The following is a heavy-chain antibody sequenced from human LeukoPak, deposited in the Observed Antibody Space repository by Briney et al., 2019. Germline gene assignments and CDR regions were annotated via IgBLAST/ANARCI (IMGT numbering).Heavy chain of an antibody. CDR2: INPYSGGT. J-gene: IGHJ3*02. CDR1: GYTFTDYY. CDR3: ARLYYGDLDDAFDI. Sequence: GASVKVSCKASGYTFTDYYMHWVRQAPGHGPEWMGWINPYSGGTNYAQKFQGRVTMTRDTSISTAYMELDRLRSDDTAVYYCARLYYGDLDDAFDIWGQGTMVTVSS. D-gene: IGHD4-17*01. V-gene: IGHV1-2*02.